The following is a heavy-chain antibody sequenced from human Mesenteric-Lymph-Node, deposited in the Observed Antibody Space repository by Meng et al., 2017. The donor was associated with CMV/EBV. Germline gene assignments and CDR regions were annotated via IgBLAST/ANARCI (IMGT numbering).Heavy chain of an antibody. Sequence: SETLSLTCAFYGGSFSAYDWSWIRQPPGKGLEWLGQINHSGSTNDNPSLKSRVTISIDTSRNQLSLKLSSVTAADTAVYYCRLAYCMGDCVDYWGQGTLVTVSS. CDR2: INHSGST. CDR3: RLAYCMGDCVDY. D-gene: IGHD2-21*01. V-gene: IGHV4-34*01. J-gene: IGHJ4*02. CDR1: GGSFSAYD.